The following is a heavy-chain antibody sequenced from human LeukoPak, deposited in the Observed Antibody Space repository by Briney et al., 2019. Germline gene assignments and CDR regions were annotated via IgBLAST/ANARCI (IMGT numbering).Heavy chain of an antibody. CDR3: ARDLRWIIIVTGDFFDY. D-gene: IGHD3-10*01. Sequence: GGSLRLSCAASGFTYSNNNMDWVRQAPGKGLEWVALISYDGNNKYYVDSVKGRFTISRDNSKNTLYLQMNSLRAEDTAVYYCARDLRWIIIVTGDFFDYGGQGTLVTVSS. V-gene: IGHV3-30*03. CDR2: ISYDGNNK. CDR1: GFTYSNNN. J-gene: IGHJ4*02.